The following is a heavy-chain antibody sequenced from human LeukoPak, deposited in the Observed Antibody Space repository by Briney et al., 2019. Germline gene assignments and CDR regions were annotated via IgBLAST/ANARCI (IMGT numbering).Heavy chain of an antibody. Sequence: SETLSLTCTVSGGFISSYYWSWIRQPAGKGLEWIGRIYSSGSTNYNPSLKSRVTMSVDTSKSPFSLKLSSVAAADTAVYYCARMIAPQAFDYWGQGTLVTVSS. J-gene: IGHJ4*02. V-gene: IGHV4-4*07. D-gene: IGHD3-22*01. CDR1: GGFISSYY. CDR2: IYSSGST. CDR3: ARMIAPQAFDY.